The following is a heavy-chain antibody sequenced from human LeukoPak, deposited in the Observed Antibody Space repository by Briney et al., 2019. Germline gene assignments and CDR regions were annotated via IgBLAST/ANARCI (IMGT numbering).Heavy chain of an antibody. D-gene: IGHD2-15*01. CDR1: GGTFSSYA. CDR3: ATPGYCSGGSCYSDAFDI. J-gene: IGHJ3*02. Sequence: SVKVSRKASGGTFSSYAISWVRQAPGRGLEWMGRIIPIFGTANYAQKFQGRVTITTDESTSTAYMELSSLRSEDTAVYYCATPGYCSGGSCYSDAFDIWGQGTMVTVSS. CDR2: IIPIFGTA. V-gene: IGHV1-69*05.